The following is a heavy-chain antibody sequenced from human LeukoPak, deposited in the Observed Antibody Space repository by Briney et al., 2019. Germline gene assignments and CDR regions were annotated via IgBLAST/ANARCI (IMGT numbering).Heavy chain of an antibody. J-gene: IGHJ2*01. Sequence: SEILSLTCAAYGGSFSGYYWSWTRQPPGKGLEWIGEINHSGSTNYNPSLKSRVTISVDTSKDQFSLKLSSVTAADTAVYYCARSGGYFDLWGRGTLVTVSS. CDR3: ARSGGYFDL. CDR2: INHSGST. CDR1: GGSFSGYY. D-gene: IGHD6-25*01. V-gene: IGHV4-34*01.